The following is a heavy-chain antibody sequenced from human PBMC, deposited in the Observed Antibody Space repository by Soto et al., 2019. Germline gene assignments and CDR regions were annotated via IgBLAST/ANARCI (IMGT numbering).Heavy chain of an antibody. CDR1: GGTFSSYA. V-gene: IGHV1-69*01. CDR2: IIPIFGTA. CDR3: ARAPGIAIRKTFYY. Sequence: GASVKVSCKASGGTFSSYAISWVRQAPGQGLEWMGGIIPIFGTANYAQKFQGRVTITADESTSTAYMELSSLRSEDTAVYYCARAPGIAIRKTFYYWGQGTLVTVAS. J-gene: IGHJ4*02. D-gene: IGHD6-13*01.